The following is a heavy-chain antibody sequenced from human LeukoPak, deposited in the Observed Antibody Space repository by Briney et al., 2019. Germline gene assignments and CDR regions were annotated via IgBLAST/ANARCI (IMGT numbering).Heavy chain of an antibody. D-gene: IGHD3-10*01. CDR2: IYHSGST. CDR1: GGSISSGGYY. CDR3: ARGGGYYAFDI. V-gene: IGHV4-30-2*01. Sequence: PSETLSLTCTVSGGSISSGGYYWSWIRQPPGKGLEWIGYIYHSGSTYYNPSLKSRVTISVDRSKNQFSLKLSSVTAADTAVYYCARGGGYYAFDIWGQGTMVTVSS. J-gene: IGHJ3*02.